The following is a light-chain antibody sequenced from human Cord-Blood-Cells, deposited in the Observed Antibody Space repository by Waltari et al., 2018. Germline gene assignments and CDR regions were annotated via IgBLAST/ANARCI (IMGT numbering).Light chain of an antibody. CDR3: QSYDSSLSGYV. J-gene: IGLJ1*01. Sequence: QSVLTQPPSVSGATGQRAPITCTGSSSNIGAGYGVTWDQQLPGTAPKHLNYGNSNRPSGVPDRFSGSKSGTSASLAITGLQAEDEADYYCQSYDSSLSGYVFGTGTKVTVL. CDR1: SSNIGAGYG. CDR2: GNS. V-gene: IGLV1-40*01.